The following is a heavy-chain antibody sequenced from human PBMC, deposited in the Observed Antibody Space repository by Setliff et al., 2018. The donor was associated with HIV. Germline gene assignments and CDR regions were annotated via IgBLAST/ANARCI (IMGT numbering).Heavy chain of an antibody. V-gene: IGHV4-59*01. CDR3: ARSVHTTLVPAYYFDY. CDR1: GGSISGYY. Sequence: SETLSLTCTVSGGSISGYYWSWIRQPPGKGLEWIGYIYYRGSTDYNPSLKSRVTISIDTSKNQFSLKLSSVTAADTAVYYCARSVHTTLVPAYYFDYWGQGTLVTVSS. CDR2: IYYRGST. J-gene: IGHJ4*02. D-gene: IGHD5-18*01.